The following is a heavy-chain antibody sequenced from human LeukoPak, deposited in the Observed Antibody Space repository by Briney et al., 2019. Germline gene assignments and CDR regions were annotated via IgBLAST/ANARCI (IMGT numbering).Heavy chain of an antibody. CDR1: GFTFSDYY. CDR2: ISSSGSTI. Sequence: GGSLRLSCAASGFTFSDYYMSWIRQAPGRGLEWVSYISSSGSTIYYADSVKGRFTISRDNAKNSLYLQMNSLRAEDTAVYYCARRQTVRGVITNFDYWGQGTLVTVSS. V-gene: IGHV3-11*01. D-gene: IGHD3-10*01. CDR3: ARRQTVRGVITNFDY. J-gene: IGHJ4*02.